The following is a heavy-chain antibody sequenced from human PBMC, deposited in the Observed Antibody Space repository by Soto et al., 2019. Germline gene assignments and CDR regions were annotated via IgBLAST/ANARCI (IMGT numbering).Heavy chain of an antibody. D-gene: IGHD3-22*01. V-gene: IGHV4-39*07. Sequence: PSETLSLTCTVSGGSSSSSSYYWGWIRQPPGKGLEWIGSIYYSGSTYYNPSLKSRVTISVDTSKNQFSLKLSSVTAADTAVYYCARADYDSSGYYPYWGQGTLVTVSS. CDR1: GGSSSSSSYY. CDR3: ARADYDSSGYYPY. J-gene: IGHJ4*02. CDR2: IYYSGST.